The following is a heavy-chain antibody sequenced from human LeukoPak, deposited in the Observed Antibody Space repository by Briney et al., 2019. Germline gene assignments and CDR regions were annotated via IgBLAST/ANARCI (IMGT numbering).Heavy chain of an antibody. CDR3: ARDLSSGPSTDY. V-gene: IGHV3-74*01. CDR2: IHTDGSSI. CDR1: GFTFSSYW. D-gene: IGHD3-22*01. Sequence: PGGSLRLSCAASGFTFSSYWMHWVRHAPGKGLVWVSLIHTDGSSISYADSVQGRFTISRDNAKNTLYLQMNSLRAEDTAVYYCARDLSSGPSTDYWGQGTLVTVSS. J-gene: IGHJ4*02.